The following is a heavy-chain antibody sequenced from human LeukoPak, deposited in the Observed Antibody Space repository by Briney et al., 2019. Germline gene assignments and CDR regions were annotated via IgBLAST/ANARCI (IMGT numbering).Heavy chain of an antibody. D-gene: IGHD3-22*01. CDR3: ARGSAFYDSSGYRSYYFDY. Sequence: VASVKVSCKASGGTFSSYAISLVRQAPGQGLEWMGGIIPIFGTANYAQKFQGRVTITTDESTSTAYMELSSLRSEDTAVYYCARGSAFYDSSGYRSYYFDYWGPRTLVTVSS. CDR2: IIPIFGTA. CDR1: GGTFSSYA. V-gene: IGHV1-69*05. J-gene: IGHJ4*02.